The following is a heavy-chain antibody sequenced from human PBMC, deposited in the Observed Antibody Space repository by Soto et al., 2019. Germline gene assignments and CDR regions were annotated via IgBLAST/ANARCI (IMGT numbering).Heavy chain of an antibody. CDR2: ISGSGGST. Sequence: EVQLLESGGGLVQPGGSLRLSCAASGFTFSSYAMSWVRQAPGKGLEWISVISGSGGSTYYADSVKGRFTISRDNSKNTRYRQMNSLRAEDTAVYYCAPDLWFGELSYWGQGTLVTVSS. D-gene: IGHD3-10*01. V-gene: IGHV3-23*01. CDR3: APDLWFGELSY. CDR1: GFTFSSYA. J-gene: IGHJ4*02.